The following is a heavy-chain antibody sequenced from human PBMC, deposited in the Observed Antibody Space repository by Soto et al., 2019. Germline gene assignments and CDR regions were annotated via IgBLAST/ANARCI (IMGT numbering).Heavy chain of an antibody. CDR3: ARLRASTWYMGGYLDY. J-gene: IGHJ4*02. CDR2: IVSSSSYT. Sequence: GGSLRLSCAASGFAFSDYYMSWIRQAPGKGLEWVSYIVSSSSYTNYADSVKGRFTISRDNAKNSLYLEMNSLRAEDTAVYYCARLRASTWYMGGYLDYWGLGTLVTVS. V-gene: IGHV3-11*06. CDR1: GFAFSDYY. D-gene: IGHD6-13*01.